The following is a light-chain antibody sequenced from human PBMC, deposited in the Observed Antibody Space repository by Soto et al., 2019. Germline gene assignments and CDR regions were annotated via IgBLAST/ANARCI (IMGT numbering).Light chain of an antibody. Sequence: DILLTQSTSYLPPAVGARLDITCSASQGISNYLAWYQQKPGKAPNLLIHTASSLQTGVPSRFSGSASGTERTLTISSLQPEDFATYYCQQLLSYQITFGKGTRLEIK. J-gene: IGKJ5*01. V-gene: IGKV1-9*01. CDR1: QGISNY. CDR2: TAS. CDR3: QQLLSYQIT.